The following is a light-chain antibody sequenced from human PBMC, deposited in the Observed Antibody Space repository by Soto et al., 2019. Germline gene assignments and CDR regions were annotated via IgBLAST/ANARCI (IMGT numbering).Light chain of an antibody. CDR3: QQYHDYWT. V-gene: IGKV1-5*01. J-gene: IGKJ1*01. Sequence: DIQMTQSPSTLSASIGDRVTITCRASQSISGWLAWYQQKPGKAPKLLISDVSSLESGVPSRFSGSGSGTEFTLTISSLQPDDLAVYYGQQYHDYWTFGPGTKVEVK. CDR1: QSISGW. CDR2: DVS.